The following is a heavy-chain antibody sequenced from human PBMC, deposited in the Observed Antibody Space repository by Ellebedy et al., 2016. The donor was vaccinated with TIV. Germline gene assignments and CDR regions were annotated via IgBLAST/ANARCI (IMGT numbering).Heavy chain of an antibody. J-gene: IGHJ4*02. CDR1: GFTFSSYG. CDR2: ISYDGSNK. Sequence: GGSLRLXXAASGFTFSSYGMHWVRQAPGKGLEWVAVISYDGSNKYYADSVKGRFTISRDNSKNTLYLQMNSLRAEDTAVYYCAKVVEVAYSSGRSDYWGQGTLVTVSS. D-gene: IGHD6-19*01. V-gene: IGHV3-30*18. CDR3: AKVVEVAYSSGRSDY.